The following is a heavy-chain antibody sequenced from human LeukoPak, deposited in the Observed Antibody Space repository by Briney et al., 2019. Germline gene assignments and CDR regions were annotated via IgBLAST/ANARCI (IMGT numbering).Heavy chain of an antibody. CDR2: FDPEDGET. CDR1: VYTLTELS. V-gene: IGHV1-24*01. D-gene: IGHD2-21*01. CDR3: ATAGISGAYPYGWFDP. J-gene: IGHJ5*02. Sequence: GASVKVSCKVSVYTLTELSMHWVRQAPGKGLEWMGGFDPEDGETIYAQKFQGRVTMTEDTSTDTAYMELSSLRSEDTAVYYCATAGISGAYPYGWFDPWGQGTLVTVSS.